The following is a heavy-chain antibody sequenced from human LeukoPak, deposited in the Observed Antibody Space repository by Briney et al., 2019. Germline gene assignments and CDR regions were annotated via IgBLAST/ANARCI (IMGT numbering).Heavy chain of an antibody. D-gene: IGHD3-3*01. CDR1: GYTFTSYG. CDR3: ARGETNYDFWSGYYSLTDY. J-gene: IGHJ4*02. Sequence: ASVKVSCKASGYTFTSYGISWVRQAPGQGLEWMGWISAYNGNTNYAQKLQGRVTMTTDTSTSTAYMELRSLRSDDTAVYYCARGETNYDFWSGYYSLTDYWGQGTLVTVSS. V-gene: IGHV1-18*01. CDR2: ISAYNGNT.